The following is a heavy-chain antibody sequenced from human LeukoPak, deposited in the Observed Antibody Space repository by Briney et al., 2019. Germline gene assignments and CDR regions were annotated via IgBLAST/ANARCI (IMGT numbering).Heavy chain of an antibody. D-gene: IGHD2-2*02. V-gene: IGHV1-2*02. J-gene: IGHJ4*02. Sequence: GASVKVSCKASGYTFTGYYIHWVRQAPGQGLDWMGWINPNSGGTHDAQKFQGRVTMTRDTSISTAYMELSSLSSDDTAVYYCARAGGVVLEPAAIDYWGQGTLVTVSS. CDR3: ARAGGVVLEPAAIDY. CDR2: INPNSGGT. CDR1: GYTFTGYY.